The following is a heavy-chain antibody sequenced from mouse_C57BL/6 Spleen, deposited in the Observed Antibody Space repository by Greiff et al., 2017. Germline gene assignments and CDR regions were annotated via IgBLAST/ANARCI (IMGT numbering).Heavy chain of an antibody. CDR2: IYPGSGST. CDR3: ARGRFNTTGAFDY. D-gene: IGHD1-1*01. J-gene: IGHJ2*01. CDR1: GYTFTSYW. V-gene: IGHV1-55*01. Sequence: QVQLQQPGAELVKPGASVKMSCKASGYTFTSYWITWVKQRPGQGLEWIGDIYPGSGSTNYNEKFKCKATLTVDTSSSTAYMQLSSLTSEDSAVDYCARGRFNTTGAFDYWGQGTTLTVSS.